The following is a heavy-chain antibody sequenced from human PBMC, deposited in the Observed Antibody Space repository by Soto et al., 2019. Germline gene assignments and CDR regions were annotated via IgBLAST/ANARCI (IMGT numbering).Heavy chain of an antibody. Sequence: WSLRLSCAASGFTFSSYAMHWVRQAPGKGLEWVAVISYDGSNKYYADSVKGRFTISRDNSKNTLYLQMNSLRAEDTAVYYCARGGIVVVPAARRHDVFAIWAQGTMVAVS. CDR2: ISYDGSNK. CDR3: ARGGIVVVPAARRHDVFAI. V-gene: IGHV3-30-3*01. J-gene: IGHJ3*02. D-gene: IGHD2-2*01. CDR1: GFTFSSYA.